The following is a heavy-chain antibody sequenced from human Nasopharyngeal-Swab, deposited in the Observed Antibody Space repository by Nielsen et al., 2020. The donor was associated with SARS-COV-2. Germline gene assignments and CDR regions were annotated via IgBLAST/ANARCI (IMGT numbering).Heavy chain of an antibody. Sequence: ASVKVSCKASGYTFTSYAMHWVRQAPGQRLEWMGWINAGNGNTKYSQKFQGRVTITRDTSASTAYMELSSLRSEDTAVYYCARGESVSGYYPIPTDYWGQGTLVTVSS. J-gene: IGHJ4*02. CDR3: ARGESVSGYYPIPTDY. CDR1: GYTFTSYA. V-gene: IGHV1-3*01. CDR2: INAGNGNT. D-gene: IGHD3-22*01.